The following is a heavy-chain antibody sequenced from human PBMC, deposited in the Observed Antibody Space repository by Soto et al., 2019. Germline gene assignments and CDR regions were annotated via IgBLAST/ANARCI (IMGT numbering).Heavy chain of an antibody. J-gene: IGHJ6*02. V-gene: IGHV4-30-4*01. CDR3: TREEMATEVPYYAFDV. Sequence: PSETLSLTCSVSGASIYNGGYFWSWIRQSPGKGLEWIGHIHNSGSPYNNPSLKSRVTISVDTARIQFSLTLRSVTAEDTAVYYCTREEMATEVPYYAFDVWGQGTTVTVSS. CDR1: GASIYNGGYF. CDR2: IHNSGSP. D-gene: IGHD3-22*01.